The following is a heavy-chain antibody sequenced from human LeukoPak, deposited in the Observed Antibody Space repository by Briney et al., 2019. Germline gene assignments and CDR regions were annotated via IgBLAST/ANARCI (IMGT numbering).Heavy chain of an antibody. J-gene: IGHJ4*02. V-gene: IGHV4-59*08. CDR1: GGSISSYY. Sequence: SETLSLTCTVSGGSISSYYWSWIRQPPGKGLEWIGYIYYSGSTNYNPSPKSRVTISVDTSKNQFSLKLSSVTAADTAVYYCARLRYSSSWFFDYWGQGTLVTVSS. CDR3: ARLRYSSSWFFDY. D-gene: IGHD6-13*01. CDR2: IYYSGST.